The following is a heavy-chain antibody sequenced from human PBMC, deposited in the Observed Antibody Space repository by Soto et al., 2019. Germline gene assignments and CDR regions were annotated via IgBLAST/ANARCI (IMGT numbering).Heavy chain of an antibody. V-gene: IGHV3-23*01. D-gene: IGHD2-2*03. J-gene: IGHJ5*02. CDR1: GFTFSSYA. CDR2: ISGSGDST. Sequence: GGSLRLSCAASGFTFSSYAMSWVRQAPGKGLEWVSGISGSGDSTYYADSVKGRFTISRDNSKKTVYLQMNSLRAEDAAVYYCAIGYCICTSCPNWFDPWSQGTLVTVSS. CDR3: AIGYCICTSCPNWFDP.